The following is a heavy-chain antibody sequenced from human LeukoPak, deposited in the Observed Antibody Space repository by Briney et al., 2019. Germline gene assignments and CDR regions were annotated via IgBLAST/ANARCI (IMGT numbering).Heavy chain of an antibody. CDR1: GGTFSSYA. D-gene: IGHD4-17*01. CDR2: IIPIFGTA. J-gene: IGHJ4*02. V-gene: IGHV1-69*05. Sequence: SVKVSCKAPGGTFSSYAISWVRQAPGQGLEWMGGIIPIFGTANYAQKFQGRVTITTDESTSTAYMELSSLRSEDTAVYYCARSDDYGDYLFDYWGQGTLVTVSS. CDR3: ARSDDYGDYLFDY.